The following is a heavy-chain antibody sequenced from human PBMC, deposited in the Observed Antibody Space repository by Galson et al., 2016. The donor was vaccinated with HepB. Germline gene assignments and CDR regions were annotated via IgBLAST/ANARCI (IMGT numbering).Heavy chain of an antibody. CDR3: SRYQEPRAAFDI. V-gene: IGHV3-49*03. CDR2: IRSKAYGGTT. D-gene: IGHD1-26*01. Sequence: SLRLSCASAFGDYAMSWFRQAPGKGLEWVGLIRSKAYGGTTEHAASVKGRFTISRDDSKSIAYLQMNSLKIEDTAVYYCSRYQEPRAAFDIWGQWTMVTVSS. J-gene: IGHJ3*02. CDR1: FGDYA.